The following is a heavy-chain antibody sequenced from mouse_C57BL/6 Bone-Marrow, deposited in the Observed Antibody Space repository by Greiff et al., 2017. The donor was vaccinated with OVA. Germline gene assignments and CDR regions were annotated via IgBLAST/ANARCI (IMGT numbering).Heavy chain of an antibody. CDR2: ISSSSSTI. Sequence: EVMLVESGGGLVKPGGSLKLSCAASGFTFSDYGMHWVRQAPEKGLEWVAYISSSSSTIYYADTVKGRFTISRDNAKNTLFLQMTSLRSEDTAMYYCARRETVYAMDYWGQGTSVTVSS. V-gene: IGHV5-17*01. CDR3: ARRETVYAMDY. J-gene: IGHJ4*01. CDR1: GFTFSDYG. D-gene: IGHD1-1*01.